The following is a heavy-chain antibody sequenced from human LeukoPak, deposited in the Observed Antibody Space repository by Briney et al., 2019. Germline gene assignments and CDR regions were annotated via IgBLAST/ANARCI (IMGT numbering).Heavy chain of an antibody. CDR3: ARGEIPYPKYPYGDYGPFDY. CDR1: GGTFSSYA. D-gene: IGHD4-17*01. Sequence: SVKVSCKASGGTFSSYAISWVRQAPGQGLEWMGGIIPIFGTANYAQKFQGRVTITRDTSASTAYMELSSLRSEDTAVYYCARGEIPYPKYPYGDYGPFDYWGQGTLVTVSS. V-gene: IGHV1-69*05. J-gene: IGHJ4*02. CDR2: IIPIFGTA.